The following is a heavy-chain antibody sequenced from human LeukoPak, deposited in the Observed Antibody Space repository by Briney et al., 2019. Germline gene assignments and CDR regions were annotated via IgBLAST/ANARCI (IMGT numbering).Heavy chain of an antibody. Sequence: GASVKVSCKASGYTFTSYGISWVRQAPGQGLEWMGRIIPILGIANYAQKFQGRVTITADKSTSTAYMELSSLRSEDTAVYYCARDHPHIVVVPAANYFDYWGQGTLVTVSS. V-gene: IGHV1-69*04. CDR2: IIPILGIA. J-gene: IGHJ4*02. CDR3: ARDHPHIVVVPAANYFDY. D-gene: IGHD2-2*01. CDR1: GYTFTSYG.